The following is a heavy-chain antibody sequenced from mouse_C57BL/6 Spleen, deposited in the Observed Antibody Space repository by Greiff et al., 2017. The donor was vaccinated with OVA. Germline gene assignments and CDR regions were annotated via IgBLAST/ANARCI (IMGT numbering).Heavy chain of an antibody. V-gene: IGHV3-6*01. CDR3: ARKTTVLWYFDV. J-gene: IGHJ1*03. D-gene: IGHD1-1*01. CDR1: GYSITSGYY. Sequence: EVKLEESGPGLVKPSQSLSLTCSVTGYSITSGYYWNWIRQFPGNKLEWMGYISYDGSNNYNPSLKNRISITRDTSKNQFFLKLNSVTTEDTATYYCARKTTVLWYFDVWGTGTTVTVSS. CDR2: ISYDGSN.